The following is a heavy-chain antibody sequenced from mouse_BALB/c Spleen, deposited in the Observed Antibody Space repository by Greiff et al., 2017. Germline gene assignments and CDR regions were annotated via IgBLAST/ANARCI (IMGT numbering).Heavy chain of an antibody. V-gene: IGHV5-6-3*01. CDR2: INSNGGST. CDR1: GFTFSSYG. D-gene: IGHD2-1*01. CDR3: ARAGNYEEDYFDY. J-gene: IGHJ2*01. Sequence: EVQGVESGGGLVQPGGSLKLSCAASGFTFSSYGMSWVRQTPDKRLELVATINSNGGSTYYPDSVKGRFTISRDNAKNTLYLQMSSLKSEDTAMYYCARAGNYEEDYFDYWGQGTTLTVSS.